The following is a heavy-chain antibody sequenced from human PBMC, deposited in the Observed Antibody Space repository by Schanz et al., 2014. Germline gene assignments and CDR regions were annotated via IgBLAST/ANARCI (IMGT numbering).Heavy chain of an antibody. CDR2: IIPILDVG. CDR1: RSTFSSYT. CDR3: TEGCGDSPTDY. J-gene: IGHJ4*02. V-gene: IGHV1-69*02. Sequence: QVQLVQSGAEVKQPGSSVKVSCKASRSTFSSYTISWVRQARGQGLEWVGRIIPILDVGNYAQQFQGRITITADRSTSPAYMELSSLRSEDAAVYCWTEGCGDSPTDYWGQGTLVTVSS. D-gene: IGHD4-17*01.